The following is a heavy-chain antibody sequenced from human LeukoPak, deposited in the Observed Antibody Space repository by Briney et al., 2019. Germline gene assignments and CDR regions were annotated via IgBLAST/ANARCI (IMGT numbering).Heavy chain of an antibody. J-gene: IGHJ4*02. Sequence: ASVKVSCKASGYTFTSYGISWVRQAPGQGLEWMGWISAYNGNTNYAQKLQGRVTMTTDTSTSTAYMELRSLRSDDTAVYYCARDSGDFDGSGSYYRKSRGYYFDYWGQGTLVTVSS. D-gene: IGHD3-10*01. CDR3: ARDSGDFDGSGSYYRKSRGYYFDY. V-gene: IGHV1-18*01. CDR2: ISAYNGNT. CDR1: GYTFTSYG.